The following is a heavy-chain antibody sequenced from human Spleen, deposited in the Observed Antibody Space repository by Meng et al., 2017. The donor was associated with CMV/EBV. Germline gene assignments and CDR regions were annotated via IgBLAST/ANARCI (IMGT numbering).Heavy chain of an antibody. D-gene: IGHD2-2*01. CDR1: GFTFSDYY. V-gene: IGHV3-11*01. CDR3: ARGRYCSSTSCYSFDY. J-gene: IGHJ4*02. Sequence: GGSLRLSCTASGFTFSDYYMTWIRQAPGKGLEWISCISDDGSTLYYADSLKGQFTISRDNAKNSLYLQMNNLRADDTAVYYCARGRYCSSTSCYSFDYWGQGTLVTVSS. CDR2: ISDDGSTL.